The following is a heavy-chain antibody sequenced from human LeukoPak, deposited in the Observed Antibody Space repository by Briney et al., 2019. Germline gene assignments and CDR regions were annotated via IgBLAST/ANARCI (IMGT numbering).Heavy chain of an antibody. J-gene: IGHJ5*02. V-gene: IGHV1-2*02. D-gene: IGHD1-14*01. Sequence: GASVKVSCKASGYTFTGYYMHWVRQAPGQGLEWMGWINPNSGGTNYAQKFQGRVTMTRDTSISTAYMELSRLRSDDTAVYYCARAPGTVKIRSDPWGQGTLVTVSS. CDR2: INPNSGGT. CDR1: GYTFTGYY. CDR3: ARAPGTVKIRSDP.